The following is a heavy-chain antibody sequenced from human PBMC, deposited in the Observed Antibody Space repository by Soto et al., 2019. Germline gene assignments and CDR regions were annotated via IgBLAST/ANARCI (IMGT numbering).Heavy chain of an antibody. CDR2: IYSGGST. Sequence: EVQLVESGGGLVQPGGSLRLSCAASGFTVSSNYMSWVRQAPGKGLEWVSVIYSGGSTYYADSVKDRFTISRANSKNTMYLQMISMRAEDTAVFYCAALIAAAVVDYWGQGTLVTVSS. CDR1: GFTVSSNY. J-gene: IGHJ4*02. V-gene: IGHV3-66*01. D-gene: IGHD6-13*01. CDR3: AALIAAAVVDY.